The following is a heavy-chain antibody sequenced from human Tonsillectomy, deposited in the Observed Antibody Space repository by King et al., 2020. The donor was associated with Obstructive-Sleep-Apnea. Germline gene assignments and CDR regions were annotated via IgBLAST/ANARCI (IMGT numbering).Heavy chain of an antibody. CDR3: SRPRAYYYDTSGYSPGHAFDI. D-gene: IGHD3-22*01. CDR1: GYSFTTYW. CDR2: IYPGDSDT. J-gene: IGHJ3*02. V-gene: IGHV5-51*01. Sequence: QLVQSGAEVKKPGESLKISCKGSGYSFTTYWIGWVRQMPGKGLEWMGIIYPGDSDTRYSPSFQGPVTISADKSIRTAYLQWSSLKASDTAMYYCSRPRAYYYDTSGYSPGHAFDIWGQGTMVTVSS.